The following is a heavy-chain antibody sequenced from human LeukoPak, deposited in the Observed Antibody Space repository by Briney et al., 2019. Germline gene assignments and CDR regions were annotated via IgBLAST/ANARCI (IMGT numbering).Heavy chain of an antibody. D-gene: IGHD2-2*01. CDR2: IYHSGST. Sequence: SETLSLTCAVSGYSISSGYYWGWIRQPPGKGLEWIGSIYHSGSTYYNPSLKSRVTISVDTSKNQSSLKLSSVTAADTAVYYCATPYCSSTSCYDAFDIWGQGTMVTVSS. J-gene: IGHJ3*02. CDR3: ATPYCSSTSCYDAFDI. V-gene: IGHV4-38-2*01. CDR1: GYSISSGYY.